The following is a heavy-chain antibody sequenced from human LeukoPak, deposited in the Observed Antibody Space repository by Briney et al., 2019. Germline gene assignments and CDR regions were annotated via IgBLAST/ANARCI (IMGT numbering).Heavy chain of an antibody. CDR3: ARGRRIAVTTFSQPYYYYGMDV. D-gene: IGHD4-11*01. CDR2: INHSGST. V-gene: IGHV4-34*01. J-gene: IGHJ6*02. CDR1: GGSISSYY. Sequence: SETLSLTCTVSGGSISSYYWSWIRQPPGKGLEWIGEINHSGSTNYNPSLKSRVTISVDTSKNQFSLKLSSVTAADTAVYYCARGRRIAVTTFSQPYYYYGMDVWGQGTTVTVSS.